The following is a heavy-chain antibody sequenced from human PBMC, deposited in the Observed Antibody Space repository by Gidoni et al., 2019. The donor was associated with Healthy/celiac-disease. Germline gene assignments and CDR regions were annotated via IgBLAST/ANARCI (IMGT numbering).Heavy chain of an antibody. J-gene: IGHJ4*02. V-gene: IGHV3-30*18. Sequence: QVQLVESGGGVVQPGRSLRLSCAASGFTFSRDGMPWVRQAPGKGLEWVAVISYDGSNKYYADSVKGRFTISRDNSKNTLYLQMNSLRAEDTAVYYCAKDQRAGWLRPIDYWGQGTLVTVSS. D-gene: IGHD5-12*01. CDR3: AKDQRAGWLRPIDY. CDR1: GFTFSRDG. CDR2: ISYDGSNK.